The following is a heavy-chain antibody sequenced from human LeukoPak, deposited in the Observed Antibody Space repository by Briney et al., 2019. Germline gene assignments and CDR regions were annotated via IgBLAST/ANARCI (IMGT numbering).Heavy chain of an antibody. CDR2: ISSSGSTI. CDR3: ARARGLLSPNWFDP. CDR1: GFTFSSYE. J-gene: IGHJ5*02. D-gene: IGHD3-10*01. V-gene: IGHV3-48*03. Sequence: GGSLRLSCAASGFTFSSYEMNWVRQAPGKGLEWVSYISSSGSTIYYADSVKGRFTISRDNAKNSLYLQMNSLRAEDTAVYYCARARGLLSPNWFDPWGQGTLVTVSS.